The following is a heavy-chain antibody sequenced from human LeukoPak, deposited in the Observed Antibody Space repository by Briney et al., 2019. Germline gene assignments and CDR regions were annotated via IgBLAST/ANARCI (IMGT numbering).Heavy chain of an antibody. CDR2: IYYSGST. CDR3: AREVDTAMAD. J-gene: IGHJ4*02. Sequence: SETLSLTCTVSGGSISSGGYYWSWIRQHPGKGLEWIGYIYYSGSTYYNPSLKSRVTISVDTSKNQFSLKLSSVTAADTAVYYCAREVDTAMADWGQGTLVTVSS. D-gene: IGHD5-18*01. CDR1: GGSISSGGYY. V-gene: IGHV4-31*03.